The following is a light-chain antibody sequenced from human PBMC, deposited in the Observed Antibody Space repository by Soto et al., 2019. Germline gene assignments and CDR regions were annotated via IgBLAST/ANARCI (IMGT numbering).Light chain of an antibody. J-gene: IGKJ4*01. CDR2: DAS. CDR1: QSVSSL. CDR3: QQRSNSPLS. Sequence: EIVLTQSPATLSLSPGERATLSCRASQSVSSLLAWYQQKSGQPPRLLISDASNRATGVPARFSGSGSGTVFTLIISSLEPEDFAVYYCQQRSNSPLSFGGGTKVEI. V-gene: IGKV3-11*01.